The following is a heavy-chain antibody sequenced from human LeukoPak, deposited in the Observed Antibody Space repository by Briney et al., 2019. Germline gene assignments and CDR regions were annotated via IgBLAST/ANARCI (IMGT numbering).Heavy chain of an antibody. Sequence: PGGSLRLSCAASGFTFDSYAMHWVRQAPGKGLEYVSAISRNGGSTFYANSVKGRFTISRDNSKNTLYLQMGSLRAEDTAVYYCARGGRGHDFGPYYYYGLDVWGQGTTVTVSS. CDR2: ISRNGGST. CDR3: ARGGRGHDFGPYYYYGLDV. J-gene: IGHJ6*02. CDR1: GFTFDSYA. V-gene: IGHV3-64*01. D-gene: IGHD5-12*01.